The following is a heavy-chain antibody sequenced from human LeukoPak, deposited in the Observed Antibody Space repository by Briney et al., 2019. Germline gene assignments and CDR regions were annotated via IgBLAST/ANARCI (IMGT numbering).Heavy chain of an antibody. CDR2: ISSSSSYI. V-gene: IGHV3-21*01. CDR1: GFTFSSYS. D-gene: IGHD3-22*01. CDR3: ARGGYYDSSGYYYAFDI. Sequence: GGSLRLSCAASGFTFSSYSMNWVRQAPGKGLEWVSCISSSSSYIYYTDSMKGRFTISRDNAKNSLYLQMNSLRAEDTAVYYYARGGYYDSSGYYYAFDIWGQGTMVTVSS. J-gene: IGHJ3*02.